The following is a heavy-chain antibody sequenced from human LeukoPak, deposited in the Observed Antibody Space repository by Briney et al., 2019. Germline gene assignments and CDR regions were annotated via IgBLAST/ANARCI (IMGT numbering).Heavy chain of an antibody. V-gene: IGHV4-59*01. CDR2: IYYSGST. CDR3: ASTEMAAFDP. Sequence: PSETLSLTCTVSGGSISSYYWSWIRQPPGKGLEWIGYIYYSGSTNYNPSLKSRVTISVDTSKNQFSLKLSSVTAAVTAVYYCASTEMAAFDPWGQGTLVTVSS. J-gene: IGHJ5*02. CDR1: GGSISSYY. D-gene: IGHD5-24*01.